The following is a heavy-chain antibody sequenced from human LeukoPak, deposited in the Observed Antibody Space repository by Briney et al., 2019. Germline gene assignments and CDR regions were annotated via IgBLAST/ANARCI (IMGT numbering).Heavy chain of an antibody. J-gene: IGHJ1*01. CDR1: GGSFSGYY. CDR2: INHSGST. D-gene: IGHD3-22*01. V-gene: IGHV4-34*01. Sequence: PSETLSLTCAVYGGSFSGYYWSWIRHPPGKGVEWIGEINHSGSTNYNPSLKSRVTISVNTSKNQFSLKLSSVTAADTAVYYCAREVRDSSVSAVQHWGQGTLVTVSS. CDR3: AREVRDSSVSAVQH.